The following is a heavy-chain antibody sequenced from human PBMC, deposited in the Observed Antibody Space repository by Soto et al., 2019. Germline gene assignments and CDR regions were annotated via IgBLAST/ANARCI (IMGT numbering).Heavy chain of an antibody. J-gene: IGHJ6*02. Sequence: EVQLVESGGGLVRPGGSRGLPLPALPFPLGLFGMTWVPKPPGKGLEWVANIHRDEIEKYYMDSVKGRFTISRDNAKNSLYLQMTSLRAEDTAVYYCAGGNALDVWGQGTTVTVSS. CDR2: IHRDEIEK. CDR1: PFPLGLFG. CDR3: AGGNALDV. V-gene: IGHV3-7*01.